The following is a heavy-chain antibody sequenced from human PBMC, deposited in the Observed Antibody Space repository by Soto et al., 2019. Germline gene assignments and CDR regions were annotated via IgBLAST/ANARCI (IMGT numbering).Heavy chain of an antibody. D-gene: IGHD4-17*01. CDR2: IYSGGST. V-gene: IGHV3-53*01. CDR1: GFTVSSNY. CDR3: ARDNAEGDYGFGWFDP. J-gene: IGHJ5*02. Sequence: PGGSLRLSCAASGFTVSSNYMSWVRQAPGKGLEWVSVIYSGGSTYYADSVKGRFTISRDNSKNTLYLQMNSLRAEDTAVYYCARDNAEGDYGFGWFDPWGQGTLVTVSS.